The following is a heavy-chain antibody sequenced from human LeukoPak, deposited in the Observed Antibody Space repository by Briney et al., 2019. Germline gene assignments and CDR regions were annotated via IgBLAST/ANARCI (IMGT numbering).Heavy chain of an antibody. Sequence: PSETLSLTCAVYGGSFSGYYWSWIRQPPGKGLEWIGEINHSGSTNYNPSLKSRVTISVDTSKNQFSLKLSSVTAADTAVYYCARSFRTYRIAVAGTVVSYFDYWGQRTLVTVSS. CDR1: GGSFSGYY. V-gene: IGHV4-34*01. D-gene: IGHD6-19*01. CDR3: ARSFRTYRIAVAGTVVSYFDY. CDR2: INHSGST. J-gene: IGHJ4*02.